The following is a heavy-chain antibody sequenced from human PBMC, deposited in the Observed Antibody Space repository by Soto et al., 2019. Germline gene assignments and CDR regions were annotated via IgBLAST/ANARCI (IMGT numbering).Heavy chain of an antibody. Sequence: ASVKVSCKASGYTFTSYGISWVRQAPGQGLEWMGWISAYNGNTNYAQKLQGRVTMTTDTSTSTAYMELRSLRSDDTAVYYCGSYLREFLTGYYSEELSYWHKGSLVPVAS. CDR3: GSYLREFLTGYYSEELSY. CDR2: ISAYNGNT. D-gene: IGHD3-9*01. CDR1: GYTFTSYG. V-gene: IGHV1-18*01. J-gene: IGHJ4*02.